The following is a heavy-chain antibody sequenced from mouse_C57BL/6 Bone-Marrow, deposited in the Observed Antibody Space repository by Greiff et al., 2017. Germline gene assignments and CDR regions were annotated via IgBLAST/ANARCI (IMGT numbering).Heavy chain of an antibody. CDR1: GFNIKDYY. CDR3: TTKGPGWNYAMDY. D-gene: IGHD3-1*01. CDR2: IDPEDGDT. V-gene: IGHV14-1*01. Sequence: EVQLQQSGAELVRPGASVKLSCTASGFNIKDYYMHWVKQRPEQGLEWIGRIDPEDGDTEYAPKFQGKATMTADTSSNTAYLQLSSLTSEDTAVYDGTTKGPGWNYAMDYWGQGTSVTVSS. J-gene: IGHJ4*01.